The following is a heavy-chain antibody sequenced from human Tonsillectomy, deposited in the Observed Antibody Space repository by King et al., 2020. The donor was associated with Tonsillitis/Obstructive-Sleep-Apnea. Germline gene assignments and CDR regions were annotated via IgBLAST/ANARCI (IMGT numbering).Heavy chain of an antibody. CDR1: GFSLSNARMG. Sequence: FTLKESGPVLVKPTETLTLTCTVSGFSLSNARMGVSWIRQPPGKALEWLAHIFSNDEKYYSNSLKSRLTISKDTSKSQVVLTMTNMDPVDTATYYCARIYRTTGDSLLFDYWGQGTLVTVSS. V-gene: IGHV2-26*01. D-gene: IGHD7-27*01. J-gene: IGHJ4*02. CDR2: IFSNDEK. CDR3: ARIYRTTGDSLLFDY.